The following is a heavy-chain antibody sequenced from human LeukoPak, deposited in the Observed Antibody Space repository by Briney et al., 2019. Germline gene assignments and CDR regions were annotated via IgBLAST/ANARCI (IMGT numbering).Heavy chain of an antibody. CDR3: AREHSRGGFDY. Sequence: WMGIINPSGGSTSYAQKFQGRVTMTRDMSTSTVYMELSSLRSEDTAVYYCAREHSRGGFDYWGQGTLVTVSS. V-gene: IGHV1-46*01. J-gene: IGHJ4*02. D-gene: IGHD3-10*01. CDR2: INPSGGST.